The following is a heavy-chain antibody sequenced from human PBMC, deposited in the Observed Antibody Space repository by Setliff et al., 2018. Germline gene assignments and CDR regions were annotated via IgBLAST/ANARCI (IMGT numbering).Heavy chain of an antibody. CDR3: ARESRYYYDNLGTLDY. V-gene: IGHV4-30-4*08. CDR1: GGSISSGDYY. CDR2: IYSSGST. Sequence: SETLSLTCTVSGGSISSGDYYWSWIRQPPGKGLEWIGYIYSSGSTYYNPSLKSRVSISVDTSKNQFSLKVSSVTAADTAVYYCARESRYYYDNLGTLDYWGQGTLVTVSS. D-gene: IGHD3-22*01. J-gene: IGHJ4*02.